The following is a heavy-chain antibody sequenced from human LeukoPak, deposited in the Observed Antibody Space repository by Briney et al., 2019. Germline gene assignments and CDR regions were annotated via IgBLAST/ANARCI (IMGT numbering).Heavy chain of an antibody. V-gene: IGHV3-23*01. CDR2: ISGSGGST. J-gene: IGHJ4*02. D-gene: IGHD3-22*01. CDR3: AKGQSGYYDSSGYW. Sequence: PGGSLRLSCAASGFTFSSYGMSWVRQAPGKGLEWVSAISGSGGSTYYADSVKGRFTISRANSKNTLYLQMNSLRAEDTAVYYCAKGQSGYYDSSGYWWGQGTLVTVSS. CDR1: GFTFSSYG.